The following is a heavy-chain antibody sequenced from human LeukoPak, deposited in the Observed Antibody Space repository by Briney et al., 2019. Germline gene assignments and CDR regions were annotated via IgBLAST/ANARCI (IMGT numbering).Heavy chain of an antibody. CDR2: IYYSGST. J-gene: IGHJ4*02. Sequence: SETLSLTCTVSGGSISSYYWSWIRQPPGKGLEWIGYIYYSGSTNYNPSLKSRVTISVDTSKNQFSLKLSSVTAADTAVYYCARESRDSSGYYRAYWGQGTLVTVSS. CDR1: GGSISSYY. D-gene: IGHD3-22*01. CDR3: ARESRDSSGYYRAY. V-gene: IGHV4-59*12.